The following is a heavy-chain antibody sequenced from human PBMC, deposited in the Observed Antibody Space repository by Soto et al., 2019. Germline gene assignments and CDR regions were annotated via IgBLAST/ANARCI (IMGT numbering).Heavy chain of an antibody. V-gene: IGHV4-39*01. CDR3: ARQRTAVVTQAYFDH. CDR2: IYYSGRT. D-gene: IGHD2-21*02. J-gene: IGHJ4*02. Sequence: SETLSLTCIVSGESISSSSYYWGWIRQPPGKGLEWIGSIYYSGRTYYNPSFKSRVTISIDTSENQFSLKLSSVTATDTAVYYCARQRTAVVTQAYFDHWGQGALVTVSS. CDR1: GESISSSSYY.